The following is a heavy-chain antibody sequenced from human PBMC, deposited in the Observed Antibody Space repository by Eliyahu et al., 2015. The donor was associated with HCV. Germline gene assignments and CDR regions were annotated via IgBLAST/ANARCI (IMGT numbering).Heavy chain of an antibody. CDR1: GFTFRDHY. CDR3: ARGSGSYVY. V-gene: IGHV3-11*01. Sequence: QVQLVESGGGLVQPGGSLRLSCAASGFTFRDHYMTWMRQXSGKGPEWFSYISNSGTATYYADSVKGRFTISRDNTKNSLFLQLDSLRAEDTAVYYCARGSGSYVYWGQGTLVTVSS. J-gene: IGHJ4*02. CDR2: ISNSGTAT. D-gene: IGHD1-26*01.